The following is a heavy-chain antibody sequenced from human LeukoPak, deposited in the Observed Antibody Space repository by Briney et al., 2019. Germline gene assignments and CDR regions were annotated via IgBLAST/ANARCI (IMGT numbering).Heavy chain of an antibody. Sequence: YPGGSLRLSCAASGFTVNSTYMIWLRQAPGKGLEGVSVLYSGGTTYYADSVKGRFTISRDNSKNTLYLQMNSLRAEDTAVYYCARDSNYDYWGQGTLVTVSS. CDR3: ARDSNYDY. V-gene: IGHV3-66*02. J-gene: IGHJ4*02. CDR2: LYSGGTT. D-gene: IGHD6-13*01. CDR1: GFTVNSTY.